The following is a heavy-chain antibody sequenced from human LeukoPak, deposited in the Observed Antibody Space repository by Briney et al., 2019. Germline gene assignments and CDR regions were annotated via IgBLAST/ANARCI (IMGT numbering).Heavy chain of an antibody. CDR1: GGSISSSSYY. Sequence: SETLSLTCTVSGGSISSSSYYWGWIRQPPGKGLEWIGSIYYSGSTNYNPSLKSRVTISVDTSKNQFSLKLSSVTAADTAVYYCARRHGDYPYWYFDLWGRGTLVTVSS. CDR3: ARRHGDYPYWYFDL. J-gene: IGHJ2*01. V-gene: IGHV4-39*07. CDR2: IYYSGST. D-gene: IGHD4-17*01.